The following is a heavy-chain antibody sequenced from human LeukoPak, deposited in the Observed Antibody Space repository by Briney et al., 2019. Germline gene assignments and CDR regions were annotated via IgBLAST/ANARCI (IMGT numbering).Heavy chain of an antibody. J-gene: IGHJ3*02. D-gene: IGHD3-9*01. CDR2: IYYSGST. CDR3: ARGLTIGAFDI. V-gene: IGHV4-39*01. CDR1: GGSISSSSYY. Sequence: SETLSLTCTVSGGSISSSSYYWGWIRQPPGKGLEWIGSIYYSGSTYYNPSLKSRVTISVDTSKNQFSLKLSSVTAADTAVYYCARGLTIGAFDIWGQGTMVTVSS.